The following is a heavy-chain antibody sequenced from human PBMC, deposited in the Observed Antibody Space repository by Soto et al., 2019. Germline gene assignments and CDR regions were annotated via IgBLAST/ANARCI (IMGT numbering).Heavy chain of an antibody. Sequence: PSETLSLTCTVSGGSIRSRDFYWSWIRHHPGKGLEWIGYIYYSGSTYYNPSLKSRVTMSVDTSKNQFSLKLSSVTAADTAVYYCAREATMTRSFYFDYWGQGTLVTVSS. V-gene: IGHV4-31*03. CDR2: IYYSGST. CDR3: AREATMTRSFYFDY. J-gene: IGHJ4*02. D-gene: IGHD5-12*01. CDR1: GGSIRSRDFY.